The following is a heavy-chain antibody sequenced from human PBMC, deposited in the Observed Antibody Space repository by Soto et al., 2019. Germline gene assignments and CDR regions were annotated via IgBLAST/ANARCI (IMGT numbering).Heavy chain of an antibody. V-gene: IGHV3-7*01. J-gene: IGHJ4*02. D-gene: IGHD6-25*01. CDR1: GFTFNTYW. CDR2: INEDGNKQ. CDR3: ATRAGAPAD. Sequence: EVQLVESGGGLVQPGGSLRLSCVVSGFTFNTYWMTWIRQAPGKGLEWVANINEDGNKQNYVDSVRGRFTISRDNAKTSLYLQMNSLRVEDTAVYYRATRAGAPADWGQGTLVTVSS.